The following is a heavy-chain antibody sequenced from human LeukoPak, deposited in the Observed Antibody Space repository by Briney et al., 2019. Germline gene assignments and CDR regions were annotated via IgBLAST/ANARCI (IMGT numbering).Heavy chain of an antibody. J-gene: IGHJ2*01. CDR3: ARMIASAGTEYFDL. Sequence: SETLSLTCIVSGGSISNYYWNWIRQPPRKGLEWIGYVHYSGNTNYNPSLKSRVTISVDTSKTQFSLKLSSVTAADTAVYYCARMIASAGTEYFDLWGHGALVTVFS. CDR2: VHYSGNT. V-gene: IGHV4-59*01. D-gene: IGHD6-13*01. CDR1: GGSISNYY.